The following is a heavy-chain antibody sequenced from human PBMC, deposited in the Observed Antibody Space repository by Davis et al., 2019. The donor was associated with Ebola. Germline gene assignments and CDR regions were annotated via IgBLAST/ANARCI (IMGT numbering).Heavy chain of an antibody. CDR3: VRARPTVATDF. CDR2: ISFDGRNK. V-gene: IGHV3-30*04. Sequence: GGSLRLSCAASGFTFSAYSLHWVRQPPGKRLEWVAMISFDGRNKYYADSVTGRFTISRDYFKKTLYLQMNRLRVEDTAVYYCVRARPTVATDFWGQGTLVTVSS. D-gene: IGHD5-12*01. J-gene: IGHJ4*02. CDR1: GFTFSAYS.